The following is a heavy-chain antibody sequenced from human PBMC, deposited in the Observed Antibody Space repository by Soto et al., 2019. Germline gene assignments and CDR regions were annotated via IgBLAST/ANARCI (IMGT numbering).Heavy chain of an antibody. CDR2: IIPILGIA. CDR3: ASSDEDGDHRCDY. J-gene: IGHJ4*02. Sequence: QVQLVQSGAEVKKPGSSVKVSCKASGVTFSSYTISWVRQAPGQGLEWMGRIIPILGIANYAQKFQGRVTITADKSTRTAYMEMSSWRSEDTAVYYCASSDEDGDHRCDYWGQGTLVTVSS. CDR1: GVTFSSYT. D-gene: IGHD4-17*01. V-gene: IGHV1-69*02.